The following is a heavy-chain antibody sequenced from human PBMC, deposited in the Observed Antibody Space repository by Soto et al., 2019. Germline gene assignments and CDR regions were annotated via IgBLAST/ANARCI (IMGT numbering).Heavy chain of an antibody. Sequence: GGSLRLSCAASGFTFSDAWMSWVRQAPGKGLEWVGRIKSKTDGGTTDYAAPVKGRFTISRDDSKNTLYLQMNSLKTEDTAVYYXSAYYDFWSGYYNQFDYWGQGTLVTVSS. J-gene: IGHJ4*02. CDR2: IKSKTDGGTT. V-gene: IGHV3-15*01. D-gene: IGHD3-3*01. CDR1: GFTFSDAW. CDR3: SAYYDFWSGYYNQFDY.